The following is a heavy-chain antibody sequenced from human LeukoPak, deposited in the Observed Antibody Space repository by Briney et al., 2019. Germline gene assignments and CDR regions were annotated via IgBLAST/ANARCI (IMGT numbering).Heavy chain of an antibody. CDR2: ISSSGST. J-gene: IGHJ3*02. Sequence: ETSETLSLTCAVYGGSFSGYYWSWIRQPAGKGLEWIGRISSSGSTNYNPSLKSRVTISVDTSKNQFSLKLSSVTAADTAVYYCARLKGIQLWKRPVAFDIWGQGTMVTVSS. CDR3: ARLKGIQLWKRPVAFDI. V-gene: IGHV4-59*10. CDR1: GGSFSGYY. D-gene: IGHD5-18*01.